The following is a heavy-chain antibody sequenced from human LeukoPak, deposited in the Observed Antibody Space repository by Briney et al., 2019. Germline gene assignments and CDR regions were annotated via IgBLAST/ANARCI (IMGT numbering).Heavy chain of an antibody. D-gene: IGHD2-21*02. CDR2: IIPIFGTS. CDR3: ARVAAAIPRWYFDL. Sequence: GASVKVSCKPSGGSIMSYAISWVRQAPGQGLEWMGVIIPIFGTSNYAQKFQGRVTITADKSTNTANMELSSLRSEDTAVYYCARVAAAIPRWYFDLWGRGTLVTVSS. V-gene: IGHV1-69*06. J-gene: IGHJ2*01. CDR1: GGSIMSYA.